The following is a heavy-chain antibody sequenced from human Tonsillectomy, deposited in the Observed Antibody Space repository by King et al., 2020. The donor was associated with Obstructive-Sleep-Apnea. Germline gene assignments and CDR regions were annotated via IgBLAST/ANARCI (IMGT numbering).Heavy chain of an antibody. CDR2: IYPGYSYP. CDR3: ARMAAAGRSLDY. J-gene: IGHJ4*02. D-gene: IGHD6-13*01. CDR1: VYSFTSYW. V-gene: IGHV5-51*01. Sequence: QLVQSGAAVKKPGESLNISWKWYVYSFTSYWIGWVRQMTGKGLEGRGLIYPGYSYPKYRPSFQGQVTISADKSLSTAYGQWSSLKASDTAMYYCARMAAAGRSLDYWGQGTLVTVSS.